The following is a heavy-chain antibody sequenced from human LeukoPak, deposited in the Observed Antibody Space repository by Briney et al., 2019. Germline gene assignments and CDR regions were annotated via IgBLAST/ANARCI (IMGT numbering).Heavy chain of an antibody. Sequence: PGGSLRLSCAASGFTFSSYSMHWVRQAPGKGLDWVAIISYDGSNKYYADSVKGRFTISRDNSKNTLYLQMNSLRAEDTAVYYCAKDNRRYFDWFDYWGQGTLVTVSS. J-gene: IGHJ4*02. CDR2: ISYDGSNK. D-gene: IGHD3-9*01. CDR1: GFTFSSYS. V-gene: IGHV3-30*04. CDR3: AKDNRRYFDWFDY.